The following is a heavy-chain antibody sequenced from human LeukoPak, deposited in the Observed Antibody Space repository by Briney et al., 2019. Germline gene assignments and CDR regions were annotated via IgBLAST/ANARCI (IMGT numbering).Heavy chain of an antibody. CDR2: INHSGST. CDR3: ARGLSGSYYLTYYYYMDV. Sequence: SETLSLTCAVYGGSFSGYYWSWIRQPPGKGLEWIGEINHSGSTNYNPSLKGRVTISVDTSKNQFSLKLSSVTAADTAVYYCARGLSGSYYLTYYYYMDVWGKGTTVTVSS. D-gene: IGHD3-10*01. CDR1: GGSFSGYY. J-gene: IGHJ6*03. V-gene: IGHV4-34*01.